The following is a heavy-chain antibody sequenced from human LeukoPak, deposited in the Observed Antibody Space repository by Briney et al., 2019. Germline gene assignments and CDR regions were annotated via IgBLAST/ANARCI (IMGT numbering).Heavy chain of an antibody. Sequence: KPSETLSLTCTVSGASISSGSYYWNWIRQPAGKGLEWIGRIFASGSTNYNPSLKSRVTISLDTSKNQFSLKLSSVTAADTAVYYCARTERSTMVRGVSNNWFDPWGQGTLVTVSS. V-gene: IGHV4-61*02. CDR2: IFASGST. CDR1: GASISSGSYY. CDR3: ARTERSTMVRGVSNNWFDP. J-gene: IGHJ5*02. D-gene: IGHD3-10*01.